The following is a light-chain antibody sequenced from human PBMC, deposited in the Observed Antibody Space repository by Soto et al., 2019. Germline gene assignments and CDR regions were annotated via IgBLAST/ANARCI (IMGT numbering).Light chain of an antibody. CDR3: CSYAGSSTYV. J-gene: IGLJ1*01. CDR2: EVS. V-gene: IGLV2-23*02. CDR1: SSDVGTYHL. Sequence: QSALPQPASVSGSPGQSITISCTGTSSDVGTYHLVSWYQQHPGKAPKLMIYEVSKRPSGVSDRFSGSTSGNTASLTNSGLQAEDEADYYCCSYAGSSTYVFGTGTKLTVL.